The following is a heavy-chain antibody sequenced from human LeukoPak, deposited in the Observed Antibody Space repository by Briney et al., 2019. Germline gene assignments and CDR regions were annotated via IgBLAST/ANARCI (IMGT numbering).Heavy chain of an antibody. CDR3: ARTYCSGGTCYDLFDY. CDR1: GGSISSYY. D-gene: IGHD2-15*01. J-gene: IGHJ4*02. CDR2: IYHTGST. V-gene: IGHV4-59*01. Sequence: SETLSLTCTVSGGSISSYYWSWIRQPPGKGLEWTAYIYHTGSTNYNPSLRSRATISLDTSKRQFSLKLSSVTAADTAVYYCARTYCSGGTCYDLFDYWGQGTLVTVSS.